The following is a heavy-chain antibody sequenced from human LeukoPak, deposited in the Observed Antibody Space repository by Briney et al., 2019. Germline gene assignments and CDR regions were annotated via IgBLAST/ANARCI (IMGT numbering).Heavy chain of an antibody. CDR2: IKRDGSEK. D-gene: IGHD3-3*01. CDR3: ARDAETYVWSGGYFDY. Sequence: TGGSLRLSCAASRFTFSDYWMSWVRQAPGKGLEWVANIKRDGSEKYYVDSVKGRFTISRDNAKKSLYLQMNSLRAEDTAVYYCARDAETYVWSGGYFDYWGQGTLVTVSS. CDR1: RFTFSDYW. V-gene: IGHV3-7*01. J-gene: IGHJ4*02.